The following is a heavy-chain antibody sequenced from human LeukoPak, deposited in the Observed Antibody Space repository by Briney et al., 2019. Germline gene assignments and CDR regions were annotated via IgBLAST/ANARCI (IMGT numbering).Heavy chain of an antibody. J-gene: IGHJ3*02. CDR2: IKSKTDGETT. D-gene: IGHD3-22*01. V-gene: IGHV3-15*01. CDR3: TTDKRHYYDSSSNDFDI. Sequence: PGGSLRLSCAASGFIFSNVWMSWVRQAPGKGLEWVGRIKSKTDGETTDYAAPVKGRFTISRDDSKNTLYLQMNSLKTEDTAVYYCTTDKRHYYDSSSNDFDIWGQGTMVTVSS. CDR1: GFIFSNVW.